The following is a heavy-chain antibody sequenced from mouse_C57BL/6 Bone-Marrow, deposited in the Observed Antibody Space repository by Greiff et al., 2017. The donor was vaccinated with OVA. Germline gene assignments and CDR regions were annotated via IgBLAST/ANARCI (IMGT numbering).Heavy chain of an antibody. V-gene: IGHV1-55*01. Sequence: VQLQQPGAELVKPGASVKMSCKASGYTFTSYWITWVKQRPGQGLEWIGDIYPGSGSTNYNEKFKSKATLTVDTSSSTAYRQLSSLTSEDSAVYYCARSTTVVAPYAMDYWGQGTSVTVSS. CDR2: IYPGSGST. J-gene: IGHJ4*01. CDR1: GYTFTSYW. CDR3: ARSTTVVAPYAMDY. D-gene: IGHD1-1*01.